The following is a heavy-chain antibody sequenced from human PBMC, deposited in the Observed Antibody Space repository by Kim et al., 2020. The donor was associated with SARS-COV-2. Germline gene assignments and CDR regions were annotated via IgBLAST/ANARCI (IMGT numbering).Heavy chain of an antibody. Sequence: RTCADSVRGRFSLSRDNAKNAVYVQMKSRRAEETAVYYCARQAAGAFDYWGQGTLVTVSS. J-gene: IGHJ4*02. D-gene: IGHD3-10*01. V-gene: IGHV3-74*03. CDR3: ARQAAGAFDY. CDR2: R.